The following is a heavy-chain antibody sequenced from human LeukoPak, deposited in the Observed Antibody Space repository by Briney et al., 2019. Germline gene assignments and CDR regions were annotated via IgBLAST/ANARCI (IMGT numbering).Heavy chain of an antibody. D-gene: IGHD2-21*02. CDR3: SRRAYCGGDCYGSDAFDI. Sequence: PGGSLRLSCAASGFTFSGYTMNWVRQAPGKGLEWVSSISSISTYISYADSVRGRFTISRDNAKNSLDLQMNSLRAEDTAVYYCSRRAYCGGDCYGSDAFDIWGQGTMVAVSS. J-gene: IGHJ3*02. CDR1: GFTFSGYT. V-gene: IGHV3-21*01. CDR2: ISSISTYI.